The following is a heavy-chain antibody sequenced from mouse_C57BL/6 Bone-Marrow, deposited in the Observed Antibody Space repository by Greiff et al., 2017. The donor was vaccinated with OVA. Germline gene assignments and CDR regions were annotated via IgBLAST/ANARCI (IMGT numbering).Heavy chain of an antibody. V-gene: IGHV1-18*01. CDR2: INPNNGGT. J-gene: IGHJ3*01. CDR3: AASSGYVFAY. D-gene: IGHD3-2*02. Sequence: VQLKESGPELVKPGASVKIPCKASGYTFTDYNMDWVKQSHGKSLEWIGDINPNNGGTIYNQKFKGKATLTVDKSSSTAYMELRSLTSEDTAVYYCAASSGYVFAYWGQGTLVTVSA. CDR1: GYTFTDYN.